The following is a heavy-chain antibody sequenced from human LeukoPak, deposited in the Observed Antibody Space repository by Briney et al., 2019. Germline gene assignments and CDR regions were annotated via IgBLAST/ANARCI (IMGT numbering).Heavy chain of an antibody. Sequence: GESLKISCKGSGYSFTSYWIGWVRQMPGKGLEWMGIIYPGDSDTRYSPSFQGQVTISPDKSISTAYLQWSSLKASDTAMYYCARHPNYYDSSGYYYAPVDYWGQGTLVTVSS. J-gene: IGHJ4*02. D-gene: IGHD3-22*01. V-gene: IGHV5-51*01. CDR2: IYPGDSDT. CDR3: ARHPNYYDSSGYYYAPVDY. CDR1: GYSFTSYW.